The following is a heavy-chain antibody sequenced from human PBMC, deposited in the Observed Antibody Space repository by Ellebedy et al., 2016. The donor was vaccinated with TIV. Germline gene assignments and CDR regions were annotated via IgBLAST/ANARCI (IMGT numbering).Heavy chain of an antibody. CDR3: ARMTSRGFSTPGY. D-gene: IGHD5-12*01. J-gene: IGHJ4*02. CDR1: GFSISGGYY. CDR2: MYHSGST. V-gene: IGHV4-38-2*02. Sequence: SETLSLXXSVSGFSISGGYYWGWIRQTPGKGLEWIGSMYHSGSTYYNPSLRSRVTISVDTSQNQLSLKVTSVTAADTATNFCARMTSRGFSTPGYWGQGTLVTVSS.